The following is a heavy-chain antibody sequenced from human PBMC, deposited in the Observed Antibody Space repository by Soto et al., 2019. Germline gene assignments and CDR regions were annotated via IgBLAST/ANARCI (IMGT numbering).Heavy chain of an antibody. CDR1: GYTFTSYG. J-gene: IGHJ6*03. D-gene: IGHD3-3*01. CDR2: ISAYNGNT. Sequence: ASVKVSCKASGYTFTSYGISWVRQAPGQGLEWMGWISAYNGNTNYAQKLQGRVTMTTDTSTSTAYMELSSLRSEDTAVYYCARGYYDFWSGYWMGDYYHYYMAFWGKGTTVTVSS. V-gene: IGHV1-18*01. CDR3: ARGYYDFWSGYWMGDYYHYYMAF.